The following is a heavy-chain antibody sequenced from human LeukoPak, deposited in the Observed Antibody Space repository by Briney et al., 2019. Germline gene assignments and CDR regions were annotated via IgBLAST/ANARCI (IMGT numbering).Heavy chain of an antibody. CDR1: GFTFSSYW. J-gene: IGHJ4*02. V-gene: IGHV3-74*01. CDR2: VNTDGRST. D-gene: IGHD2-21*01. CDR3: VRDVWGDRDSYFDQ. Sequence: PGVSLRLSCAASGFTFSSYWMHWVRQAPGKGLVWVSRVNTDGRSTTYGDSVKGRFTLSRDNAKNTLYMQMNSLRAEDTAVYYCVRDVWGDRDSYFDQWGQGTLVTVST.